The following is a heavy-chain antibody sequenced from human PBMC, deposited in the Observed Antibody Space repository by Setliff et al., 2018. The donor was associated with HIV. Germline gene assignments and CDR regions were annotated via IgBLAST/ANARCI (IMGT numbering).Heavy chain of an antibody. Sequence: NPSETLSLTCTVSGVSISNYYWSWIRQPPGKGLEWIGYMYYSGNTNYNPSLKSRVTISVDTSKNQFSLKLSSVTAADTAVYYCATFGAKDAFDIWGQGTMVTVSS. CDR3: ATFGAKDAFDI. CDR2: MYYSGNT. V-gene: IGHV4-59*08. D-gene: IGHD1-26*01. CDR1: GVSISNYY. J-gene: IGHJ3*02.